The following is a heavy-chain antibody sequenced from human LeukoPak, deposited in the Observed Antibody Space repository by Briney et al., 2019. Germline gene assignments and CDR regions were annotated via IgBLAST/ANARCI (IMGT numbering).Heavy chain of an antibody. Sequence: GSLRLSCSASGFTFSSNAMSWVRQPPGKGLEWIGSIYYSGSTYYNPSLKSRVTISVDTSKNQFSLKLSSVTAADTAVYYCARPPYDILTGYSEGAFDIWGQGTMVTVSS. J-gene: IGHJ3*02. CDR1: GFTFSSNA. CDR3: ARPPYDILTGYSEGAFDI. CDR2: IYYSGST. D-gene: IGHD3-9*01. V-gene: IGHV4-39*01.